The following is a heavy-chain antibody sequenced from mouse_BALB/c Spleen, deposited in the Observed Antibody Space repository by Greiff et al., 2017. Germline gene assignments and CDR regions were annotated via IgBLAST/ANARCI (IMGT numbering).Heavy chain of an antibody. CDR1: GFSLSTSGMG. J-gene: IGHJ1*01. CDR2: IYWDDDK. D-gene: IGHD2-3*01. Sequence: QVTLKESGPGILQPSQTLSLTCSFSGFSLSTSGMGVSWIRQPSGKGLEWLAHIYWDDDKRYNPSLKSRLTISKDTSRNQVFLKITSVDTADTATYYCARRGEDGYYVRYFDVWGAGTTVTVSS. CDR3: ARRGEDGYYVRYFDV. V-gene: IGHV8-12*01.